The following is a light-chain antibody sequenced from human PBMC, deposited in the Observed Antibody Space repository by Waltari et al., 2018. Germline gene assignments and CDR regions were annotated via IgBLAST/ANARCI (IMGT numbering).Light chain of an antibody. CDR2: GSS. Sequence: EIVLTQSPGTLSLSPGERATLSCSASQTVRTTYLAWYQQKPGQAPTPLIYGSSSRATGIPDRFSGSGSGTDFSLTISSLEPEDFAVYYCQQYDISPLTFGGGTRVEIK. CDR1: QTVRTTY. J-gene: IGKJ4*01. CDR3: QQYDISPLT. V-gene: IGKV3-20*01.